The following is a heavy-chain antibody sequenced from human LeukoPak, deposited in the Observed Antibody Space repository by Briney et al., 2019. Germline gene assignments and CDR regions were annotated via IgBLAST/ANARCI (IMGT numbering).Heavy chain of an antibody. CDR3: ARGGMYYDFWSGYSDYYYYMDV. V-gene: IGHV4-59*01. CDR1: GGSISSYY. J-gene: IGHJ6*03. CDR2: IYYSGST. Sequence: SETLSLTCTVSGGSISSYYWSWIRQPPGKGLEWIGYIYYSGSTNYNPSLKSRVTISVDTSKNQFSLKLSSATAADTAVYYCARGGMYYDFWSGYSDYYYYMDVWGKGTTVTVS. D-gene: IGHD3-3*01.